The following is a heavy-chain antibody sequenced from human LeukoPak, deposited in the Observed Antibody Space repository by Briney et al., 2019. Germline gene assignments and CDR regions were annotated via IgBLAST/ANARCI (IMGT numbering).Heavy chain of an antibody. J-gene: IGHJ6*02. D-gene: IGHD5-12*01. V-gene: IGHV3-53*04. Sequence: GGSLRLSCAASGFTVSSNYVSWVRQAPGKGLEWVSVIYSGGSTYYADSVKGRFTISRHNSKNTLYLQMNSLRAEDTAVYYCASPGRGVATFGMDVWGLGTTVTVSS. CDR1: GFTVSSNY. CDR3: ASPGRGVATFGMDV. CDR2: IYSGGST.